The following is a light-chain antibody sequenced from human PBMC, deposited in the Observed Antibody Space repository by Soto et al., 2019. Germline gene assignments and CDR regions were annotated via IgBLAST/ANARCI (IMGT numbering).Light chain of an antibody. CDR3: HQYGTSPLT. CDR2: RTS. V-gene: IGKV3-20*01. CDR1: QSVSPIY. J-gene: IGKJ1*01. Sequence: EIALTQSPGTLSLSPGEKATLSCRASQSVSPIYLAWYQQRLGQTPRLLIYRTSNRATGIPDRFSGSGSGTDFTLTISRLEPEDFAVYYCHQYGTSPLTFGQGTKVEIK.